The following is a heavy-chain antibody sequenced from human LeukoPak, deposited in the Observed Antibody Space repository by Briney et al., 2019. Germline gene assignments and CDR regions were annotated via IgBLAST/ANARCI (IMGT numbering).Heavy chain of an antibody. J-gene: IGHJ6*02. CDR1: GGSFSGYY. D-gene: IGHD2-15*01. CDR3: ARDPGRDYYYYYGMDV. V-gene: IGHV4-34*01. CDR2: INHSGST. Sequence: SETLSLTCAVYGGSFSGYYWSWIRQPPGKGLEWIGEINHSGSTNYNPSLKSRVTISVDTSKNQFSLKLSSVTAADTAVYYCARDPGRDYYYYYGMDVWGQGTTVTVSS.